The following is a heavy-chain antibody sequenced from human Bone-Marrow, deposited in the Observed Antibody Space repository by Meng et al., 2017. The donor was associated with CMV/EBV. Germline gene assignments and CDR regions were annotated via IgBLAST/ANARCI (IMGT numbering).Heavy chain of an antibody. CDR1: GFTSGDYA. J-gene: IGHJ3*02. D-gene: IGHD2-2*01. Sequence: GSSLRFSCTAPGFTSGDYAMHWVRQAPGKGLHGVAVVSNDGNNKYYAASVKGRFTISRDNSKNTLDLQMSSLRAEDTAMYYCANKGPYCSSTSCPPDAFDIWGQGTMVTVSS. CDR2: VSNDGNNK. V-gene: IGHV3-30-3*02. CDR3: ANKGPYCSSTSCPPDAFDI.